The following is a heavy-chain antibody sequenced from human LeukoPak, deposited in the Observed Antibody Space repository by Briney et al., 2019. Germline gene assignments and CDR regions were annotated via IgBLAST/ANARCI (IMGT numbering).Heavy chain of an antibody. CDR3: AKSNGYGLIDY. Sequence: SETLSLTCTVSGGSISSSSYYWGWIRQPPGKGLEWIGSIYYSGSTYYNPSLKSRVTISVDTSKNQFSLKLSSVTAADTAVYYCAKSNGYGLIDYWGQGTLVTVSS. CDR1: GGSISSSSYY. CDR2: IYYSGST. D-gene: IGHD5-12*01. V-gene: IGHV4-39*07. J-gene: IGHJ4*02.